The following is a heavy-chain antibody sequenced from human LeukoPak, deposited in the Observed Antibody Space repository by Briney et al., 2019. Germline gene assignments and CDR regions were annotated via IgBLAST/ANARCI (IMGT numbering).Heavy chain of an antibody. D-gene: IGHD6-13*01. J-gene: IGHJ3*02. CDR2: ISYDGSNK. CDR1: GFTFSSYA. CDR3: ARGLFSGKYSSSWSRDGQQSGAFDI. V-gene: IGHV3-30*04. Sequence: GGSLRLSCAASGFTFSSYAMHWVRQAPGKGLEWVAVISYDGSNKYYADSVKGRFTISRDNSKNTLYLQMNSLRAEDTAVYYCARGLFSGKYSSSWSRDGQQSGAFDIWGQGTMVTVSS.